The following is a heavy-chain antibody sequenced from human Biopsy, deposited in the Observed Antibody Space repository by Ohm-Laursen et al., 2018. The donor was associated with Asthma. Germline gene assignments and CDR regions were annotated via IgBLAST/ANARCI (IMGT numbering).Heavy chain of an antibody. J-gene: IGHJ4*02. Sequence: SLRLSCTASGFTFSSYSMHWVRQAPGRGPEYVSFIATDGSNKFYADSVKGRFTVSRDNSKHTLYLHMTGLRADDTGVYYCVKDHSAGYYYFGDWGQGAQVTVSS. CDR3: VKDHSAGYYYFGD. CDR2: IATDGSNK. CDR1: GFTFSSYS. V-gene: IGHV3-64D*08. D-gene: IGHD2-21*01.